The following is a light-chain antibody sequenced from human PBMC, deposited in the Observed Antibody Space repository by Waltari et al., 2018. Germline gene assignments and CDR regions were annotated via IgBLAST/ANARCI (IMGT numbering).Light chain of an antibody. J-gene: IGKJ4*01. CDR3: MQALQTPLT. CDR1: QSLLHSNGYNY. Sequence: DIVMTQSPLSLPVTPGESASISCRSSQSLLHSNGYNYLDWYLQMPGQSPQLLIYLGSNRASGVPDRFSGSGSGTDFTLKISRVEAEDVGVYYCMQALQTPLTFGGGTKVEIK. CDR2: LGS. V-gene: IGKV2-28*01.